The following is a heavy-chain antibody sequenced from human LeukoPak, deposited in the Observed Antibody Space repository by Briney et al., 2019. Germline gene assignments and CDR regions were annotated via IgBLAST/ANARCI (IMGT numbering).Heavy chain of an antibody. J-gene: IGHJ4*02. D-gene: IGHD3-22*01. Sequence: SVKVSCKASGGTFSSYAISWVRQAPGQGLEWMGRIIPILGIANYAQKFQGRVTITADKSTSTAYMELSSLRSEDTAVYYCASHSSGHKAFDYWGQGTLVTVSS. CDR2: IIPILGIA. CDR3: ASHSSGHKAFDY. CDR1: GGTFSSYA. V-gene: IGHV1-69*04.